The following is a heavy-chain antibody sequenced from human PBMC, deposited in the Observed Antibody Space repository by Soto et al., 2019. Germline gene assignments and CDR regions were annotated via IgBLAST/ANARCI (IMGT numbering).Heavy chain of an antibody. V-gene: IGHV4-31*03. CDR1: GGSISSGGYY. Sequence: PSETLSLTCTVSGGSISSGGYYWSWIRQHPGKGLEWIGYIYYGGSTYYNPSLKSRVTISVDTSKNQFSLKLSSVTAADTAVYYCARAPRGPYYYYYYMDVWGKGTTVTVSS. CDR2: IYYGGST. CDR3: ARAPRGPYYYYYYMDV. J-gene: IGHJ6*03.